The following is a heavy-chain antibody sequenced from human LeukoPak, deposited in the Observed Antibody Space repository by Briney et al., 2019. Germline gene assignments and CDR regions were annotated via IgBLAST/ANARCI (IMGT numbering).Heavy chain of an antibody. Sequence: SETLSLTCAVSGYSISSGYYWGWIRQPPGKGLEWIGSIYHSGSTYYNPSLKSRVTISVDTSKNQFSLKLSSVTATDTAIYYCARRWDRIRLDEYFDHWGQGMLVTVSS. V-gene: IGHV4-38-2*01. D-gene: IGHD1-26*01. J-gene: IGHJ4*02. CDR3: ARRWDRIRLDEYFDH. CDR2: IYHSGST. CDR1: GYSISSGYY.